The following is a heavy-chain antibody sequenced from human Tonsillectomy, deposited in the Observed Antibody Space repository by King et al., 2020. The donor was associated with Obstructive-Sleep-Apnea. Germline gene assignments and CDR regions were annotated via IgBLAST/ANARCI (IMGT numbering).Heavy chain of an antibody. CDR1: GLTFGNAW. D-gene: IGHD1-26*01. J-gene: IGHJ4*02. V-gene: IGHV3-15*01. Sequence: QLVQSGGGLVKPGGSLRLSWAASGLTFGNAWRNWVRQAPGKGLEWGGRIKSKTDVGKTDSPAPVKGRLTISRDDSKNNLYVPMNSLKTEDTAVYYCTTDAVMTEPVDYWGQGTLVTVSS. CDR3: TTDAVMTEPVDY. CDR2: IKSKTDVGKT.